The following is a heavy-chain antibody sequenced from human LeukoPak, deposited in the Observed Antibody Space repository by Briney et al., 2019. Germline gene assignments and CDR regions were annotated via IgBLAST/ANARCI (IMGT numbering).Heavy chain of an antibody. CDR2: IYGGGST. Sequence: PGGSLRLSCAASGFTVSSNFMAWVRQAPGKGLEWVSVIYGGGSTYYADSVKGRFSISRDNSKNTVYLQMNSLRAEDSAIYYCMGIQYFDWSSSGYWGQGTLVTVSS. CDR1: GFTVSSNF. V-gene: IGHV3-66*02. D-gene: IGHD3-9*01. J-gene: IGHJ4*02. CDR3: MGIQYFDWSSSGY.